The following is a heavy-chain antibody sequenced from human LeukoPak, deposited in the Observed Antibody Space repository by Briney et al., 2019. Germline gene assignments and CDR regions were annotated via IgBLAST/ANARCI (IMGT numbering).Heavy chain of an antibody. V-gene: IGHV1-46*01. CDR2: INPSGSST. CDR1: GYTFTSYY. CDR3: ARDNSVGGTAWWFDP. Sequence: ASVKVSCKASGYTFTSYYMHWVRQAPGQGLEWMGLINPSGSSTSYAQKFQGRLSLTRDMSTSTDYMELSSLRSEDTAVYYCARDNSVGGTAWWFDPWGQGTLVTVSS. J-gene: IGHJ5*02. D-gene: IGHD1-26*01.